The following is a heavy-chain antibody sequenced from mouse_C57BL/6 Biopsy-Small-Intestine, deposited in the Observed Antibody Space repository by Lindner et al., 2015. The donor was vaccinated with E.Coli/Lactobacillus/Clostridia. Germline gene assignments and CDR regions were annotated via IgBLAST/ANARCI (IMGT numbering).Heavy chain of an antibody. CDR2: ISAYNGQT. J-gene: IGHJ4*01. D-gene: IGHD3-1*01. Sequence: SVKVSCKAFWFTFTNYGFSWVRQAPGQGLEWMGWISAYNGQTNYAQKFQGRVTMTTDTSTSTVYMELRSLRSDDTAVYYCARGGLSAGGALEYWGQGTLVTVSS. CDR3: ARGGLSAGGALEY. CDR1: WFTFTNYG. V-gene: IGHV1-79*01.